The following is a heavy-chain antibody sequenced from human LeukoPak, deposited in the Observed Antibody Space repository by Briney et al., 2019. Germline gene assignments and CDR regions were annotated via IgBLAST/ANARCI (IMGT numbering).Heavy chain of an antibody. V-gene: IGHV1-69*05. Sequence: SVKVSCKASGGTFSSYAISWVRQAPGQGLEWMGGIIPIFGTANYAQKFQGGVTITTDESTSTAYMELSSLRSEDTAVYYCARGRGYSYGRYNWFDPWGQGTLVTVSS. CDR2: IIPIFGTA. CDR1: GGTFSSYA. J-gene: IGHJ5*02. D-gene: IGHD5-18*01. CDR3: ARGRGYSYGRYNWFDP.